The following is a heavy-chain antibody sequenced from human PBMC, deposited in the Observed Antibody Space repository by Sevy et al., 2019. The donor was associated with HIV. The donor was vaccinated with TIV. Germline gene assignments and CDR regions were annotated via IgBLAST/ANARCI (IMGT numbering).Heavy chain of an antibody. CDR1: GFTLSSHE. CDR3: ARDPPETGPKYSYFMDV. D-gene: IGHD3-9*01. V-gene: IGHV3-48*03. Sequence: GGSLRFSCEASGFTLSSHEMNWVRQVPGKGLEWVSYISSGSSTKFYTDSVKGRFTISRGNAKNSLYLHMDSLRVEDTADYSCARDPPETGPKYSYFMDVWGKGTTVTVSS. CDR2: ISSGSSTK. J-gene: IGHJ6*03.